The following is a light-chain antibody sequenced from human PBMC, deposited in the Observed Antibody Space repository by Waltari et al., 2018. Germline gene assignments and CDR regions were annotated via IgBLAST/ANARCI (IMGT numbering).Light chain of an antibody. Sequence: QSVVTQPPSVSGTPGPRVTIPCSGSNSNIGSKYVNWYQQLPGTAPKLLVYNNNQRPSGVPDRFSGSKSGSSASLAIIGLQSEDEGDCYCASWDDSLTGSWVFGGGTKLTVL. CDR2: NNN. CDR1: NSNIGSKY. V-gene: IGLV1-44*01. CDR3: ASWDDSLTGSWV. J-gene: IGLJ3*02.